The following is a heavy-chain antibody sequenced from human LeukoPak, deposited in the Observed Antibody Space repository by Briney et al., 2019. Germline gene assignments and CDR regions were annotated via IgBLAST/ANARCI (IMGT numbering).Heavy chain of an antibody. CDR3: ARDAYYDSSGYPFDY. Sequence: PSETLSLTCSVSGGSISTHYWSWIRQPPGKGLEWIGYIYYSGSTNYNPSLKSRVTISVDTSKNQFSLELSSVTAADTAVYYCARDAYYDSSGYPFDYWGQGTLVTVSS. J-gene: IGHJ4*02. D-gene: IGHD3-22*01. CDR1: GGSISTHY. CDR2: IYYSGST. V-gene: IGHV4-59*11.